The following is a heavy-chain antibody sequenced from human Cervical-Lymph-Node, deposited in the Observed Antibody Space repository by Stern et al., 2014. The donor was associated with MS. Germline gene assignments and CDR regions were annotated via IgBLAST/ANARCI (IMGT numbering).Heavy chain of an antibody. J-gene: IGHJ4*02. CDR3: ARGGDIWGRYRQYYFDY. CDR2: INSSGGRT. Sequence: EVQLVESGGGLVQPGGSLRLSCAASGFTFSSYAMTWVRQAPGKGLEWVSSINSSGGRTDNAYSGKGRFTISRDNSKNTLFLQMNSLRDEDTAVYYCARGGDIWGRYRQYYFDYWGQGSLVTVSS. V-gene: IGHV3-23*04. CDR1: GFTFSSYA. D-gene: IGHD3-16*02.